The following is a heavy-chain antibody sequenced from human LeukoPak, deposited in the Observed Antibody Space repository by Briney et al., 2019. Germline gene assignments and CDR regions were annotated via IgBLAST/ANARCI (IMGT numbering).Heavy chain of an antibody. D-gene: IGHD1-26*01. Sequence: ASVKVSCKASGYTFKNHDIDWVRQAPGQGLEWMGWMNSNSGNTGYAQKFQGRVTMTRDTSTSTAYMELSSLTSDDTAVYYCARGSGSNGRDWFDPWGQGTLVTVSS. CDR2: MNSNSGNT. CDR3: ARGSGSNGRDWFDP. J-gene: IGHJ5*02. CDR1: GYTFKNHD. V-gene: IGHV1-8*01.